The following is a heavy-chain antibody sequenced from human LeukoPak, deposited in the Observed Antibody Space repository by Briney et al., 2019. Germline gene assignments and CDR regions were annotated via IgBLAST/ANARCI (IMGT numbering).Heavy chain of an antibody. CDR3: ARVVGGYDFWDYFDY. J-gene: IGHJ4*02. Sequence: PSETLSLTCIVSGGSISSSNYYWGWIRHPPGKGLEWIGEINDSGSTNYNPSLKIRVTISVDKSKNQFSLKLSSVTAADTAVYYCARVVGGYDFWDYFDYWGQGTLVTVSS. D-gene: IGHD3-3*01. CDR2: INDSGST. V-gene: IGHV4-39*07. CDR1: GGSISSSNYY.